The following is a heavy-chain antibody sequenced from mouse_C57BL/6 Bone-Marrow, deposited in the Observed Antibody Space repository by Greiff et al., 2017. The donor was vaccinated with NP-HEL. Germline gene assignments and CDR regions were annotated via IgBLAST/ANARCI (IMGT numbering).Heavy chain of an antibody. CDR3: ARLDTTVVDHWYFDV. J-gene: IGHJ1*03. V-gene: IGHV1-55*01. Sequence: VQLQQPGAELVKPGASVKMSCKASGYTFTSYWITWVKQRPGQGLEWIGDIYPGSGSTNYNEKFKSKATLTVDTSSSPAYMQLSSLTSEDSAVYYCARLDTTVVDHWYFDVWGTGTTVTVSS. CDR2: IYPGSGST. D-gene: IGHD1-1*01. CDR1: GYTFTSYW.